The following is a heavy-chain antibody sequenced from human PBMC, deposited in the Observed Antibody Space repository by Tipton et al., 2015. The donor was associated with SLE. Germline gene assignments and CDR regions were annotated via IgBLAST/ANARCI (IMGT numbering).Heavy chain of an antibody. CDR3: ARDFGELEPRGY. J-gene: IGHJ4*02. D-gene: IGHD1-14*01. Sequence: AVSGFTFSDYYMSWIRQAPGKGLEWVSYISSSGSTIYYADSVKGRFTISRDNAKNSLYLQMNSLRAEDTAVYYCARDFGELEPRGYWGQGTLVTVSS. V-gene: IGHV3-11*01. CDR1: GFTFSDYY. CDR2: ISSSGSTI.